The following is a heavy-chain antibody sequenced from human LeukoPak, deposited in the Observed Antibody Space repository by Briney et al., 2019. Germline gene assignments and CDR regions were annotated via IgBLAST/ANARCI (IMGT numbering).Heavy chain of an antibody. CDR3: ARHVGPGMPVTTELSSYYYYHGMDV. CDR1: GYSFTSYW. D-gene: IGHD4-17*01. Sequence: GESLKISCKSSGYSFTSYWIAWVRQMPGKGLEWMGIIYPSDSSTTYSPSFRGQVTISADKSITTAYLQWSSLEASDTAIYYCARHVGPGMPVTTELSSYYYYHGMDVWGKGTTVTVSS. J-gene: IGHJ6*04. V-gene: IGHV5-51*01. CDR2: IYPSDSST.